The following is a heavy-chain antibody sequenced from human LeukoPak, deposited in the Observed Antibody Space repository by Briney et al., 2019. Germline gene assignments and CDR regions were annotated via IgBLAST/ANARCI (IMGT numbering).Heavy chain of an antibody. Sequence: GGSLRLSCAASGFTFSSYGMHWVRQAPGKGLEWVAFIRYDGSNKYYADSVKGRFTISRDNSKNTLYLQMNSLRVEDTAVYYCAKNYYDSSGYYLHYYYYYMDVWGRGTTVTVSS. CDR3: AKNYYDSSGYYLHYYYYYMDV. V-gene: IGHV3-30*02. J-gene: IGHJ6*03. CDR2: IRYDGSNK. CDR1: GFTFSSYG. D-gene: IGHD3-22*01.